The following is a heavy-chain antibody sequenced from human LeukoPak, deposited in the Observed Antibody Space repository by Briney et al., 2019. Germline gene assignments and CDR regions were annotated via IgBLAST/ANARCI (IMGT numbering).Heavy chain of an antibody. CDR1: GFTFSTYE. V-gene: IGHV3-48*03. D-gene: IGHD6-19*01. Sequence: GGSLRLSCAVSGFTFSTYEMNWVRQAPGKGLEWVSYISSFARTTHYADSVKGRFTISRENAKNSVYLQMNSLRAEDTAVYYCAREAVAGTAFDYWGQGALVTVSS. CDR3: AREAVAGTAFDY. CDR2: ISSFARTT. J-gene: IGHJ4*02.